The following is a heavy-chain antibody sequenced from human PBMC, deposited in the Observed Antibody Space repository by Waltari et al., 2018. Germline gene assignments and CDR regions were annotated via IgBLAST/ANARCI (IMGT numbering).Heavy chain of an antibody. CDR2: IFVTGNT. Sequence: EVQVVESGGDLIKPGGSLRLSCAASGFTVSDPSTTWVRQAPGKGLDWVATIFVTGNTHYADSVRVRFTISRDSSRNSVYLQMDNLRAEDTATYYCARVTVVARVSDVFDVWGQGTMITVSS. CDR1: GFTVSDPS. J-gene: IGHJ3*01. D-gene: IGHD6-6*01. V-gene: IGHV3-53*01. CDR3: ARVTVVARVSDVFDV.